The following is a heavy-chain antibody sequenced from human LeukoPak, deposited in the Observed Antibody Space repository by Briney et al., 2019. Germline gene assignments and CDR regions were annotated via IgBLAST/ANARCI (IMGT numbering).Heavy chain of an antibody. CDR2: ISGSGGDT. V-gene: IGHV3-23*01. CDR3: AKKGATTGDFDY. CDR1: GFTFSNFL. J-gene: IGHJ4*02. D-gene: IGHD1-26*01. Sequence: HPGGSLRLSCAASGFTFSNFLMTWVRQAPGKGPEWVSAISGSGGDTYYADFVKGRFTISRDNSKNTLYLQMNSLRAEDTAVYYCAKKGATTGDFDYWGQGTLVTVSS.